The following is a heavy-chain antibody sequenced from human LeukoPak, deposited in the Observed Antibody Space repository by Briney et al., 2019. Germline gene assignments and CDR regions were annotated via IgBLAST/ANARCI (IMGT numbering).Heavy chain of an antibody. Sequence: GGSLRLSCAASGFTFRSYSMNWVRQAPGKGLEWVASIHPDGSEKYYVDSVKGRFTISRDNARNSLYLQMNSLRAEDTAVYYCARNRGWLQFDYWGPGTRVTVSS. CDR1: GFTFRSYS. V-gene: IGHV3-7*05. CDR2: IHPDGSEK. D-gene: IGHD5-24*01. J-gene: IGHJ4*02. CDR3: ARNRGWLQFDY.